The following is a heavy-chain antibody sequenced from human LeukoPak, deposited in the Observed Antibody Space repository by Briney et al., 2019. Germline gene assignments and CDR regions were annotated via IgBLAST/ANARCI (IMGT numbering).Heavy chain of an antibody. CDR3: AVQRTLWQQVLDH. V-gene: IGHV3-23*01. CDR2: INGRGGST. CDR1: GFTFSNYA. Sequence: GGSLRLSCAASGFTFSNYAMSWVRQAPGKGLEWVSSINGRGGSTYYADSVKGRFTISRDNSKNALYLQINSLGAEDTAVYYCAVQRTLWQQVLDHWGQGTLVTVSS. D-gene: IGHD6-13*01. J-gene: IGHJ4*02.